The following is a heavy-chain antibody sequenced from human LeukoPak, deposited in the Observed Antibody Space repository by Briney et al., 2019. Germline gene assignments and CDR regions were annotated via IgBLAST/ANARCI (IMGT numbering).Heavy chain of an antibody. J-gene: IGHJ4*02. CDR1: GFTFSSYA. CDR3: ARAYYDILTGYYDY. D-gene: IGHD3-9*01. Sequence: PGGSLRLSCAASGFTFSSYAMSWVRQAPGKGLEWVSAISGSGGSTCYADSVKGRFTISRDNSKNTLYLQMNSLRAEDTAVYYCARAYYDILTGYYDYWGQGTLVTVSS. V-gene: IGHV3-23*01. CDR2: ISGSGGST.